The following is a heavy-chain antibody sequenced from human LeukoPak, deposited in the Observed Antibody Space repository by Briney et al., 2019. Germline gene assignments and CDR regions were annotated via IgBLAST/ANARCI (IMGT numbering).Heavy chain of an antibody. Sequence: SETLSLTCTVSGGSISSYYWGWIRQPPGKGLERIGSIYHSGSTYYNPSLKSRVTISVDTSKNQFSLKLSSVTAADTAVYYCASASNSGYWGQGTLVTVSS. D-gene: IGHD3-10*01. J-gene: IGHJ4*02. V-gene: IGHV4-38-2*02. CDR3: ASASNSGY. CDR2: IYHSGST. CDR1: GGSISSYY.